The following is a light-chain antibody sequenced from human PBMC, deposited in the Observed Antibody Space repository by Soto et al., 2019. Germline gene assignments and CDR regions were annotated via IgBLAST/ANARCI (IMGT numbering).Light chain of an antibody. CDR1: QRLLHSNGNTF. CDR2: LGS. Sequence: EIVMTQSPPSLTVTPGEPASISCRPSQRLLHSNGNTFLDWYLQKPGQSPQLLIYLGSNRASGVPDRVSGSEAGTDFTLKISRVEAEDVGVYYCMQALETPYTFDQGTKVDIK. CDR3: MQALETPYT. V-gene: IGKV2-28*01. J-gene: IGKJ2*01.